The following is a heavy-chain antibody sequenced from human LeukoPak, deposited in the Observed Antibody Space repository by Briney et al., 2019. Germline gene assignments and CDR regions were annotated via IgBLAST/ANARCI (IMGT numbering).Heavy chain of an antibody. V-gene: IGHV3-15*07. CDR2: IRSNSDGGTI. D-gene: IGHD3-22*01. Sequence: GGSLRLSCATSGFTFSNAWMNWVRQAPGKGLEWVGRIRSNSDGGTIDYAAPVKGRFTLSRDDSKTTLYLQMNSLQTEDTAVYYCATDFYDNTWGQGTLVTVSS. CDR1: GFTFSNAW. CDR3: ATDFYDNT. J-gene: IGHJ5*02.